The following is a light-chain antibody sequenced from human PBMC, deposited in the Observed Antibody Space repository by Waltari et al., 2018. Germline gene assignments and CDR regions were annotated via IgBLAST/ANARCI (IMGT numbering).Light chain of an antibody. CDR2: DAS. J-gene: IGKJ5*01. V-gene: IGKV1-33*01. Sequence: DIQMTQSPSSLSASVGDRVTITCQASQDISNYLNWYQQKPGKAPKLLIYDASNLETGVPSRFSGSGSGTDFTFTISSLQPEDIATYYCQQYYNLEITFGQGTRLEIK. CDR3: QQYYNLEIT. CDR1: QDISNY.